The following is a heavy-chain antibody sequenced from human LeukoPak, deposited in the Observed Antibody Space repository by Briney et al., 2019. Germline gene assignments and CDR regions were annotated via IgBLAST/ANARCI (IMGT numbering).Heavy chain of an antibody. V-gene: IGHV4-59*01. CDR1: GGSISGYH. J-gene: IGHJ5*01. D-gene: IGHD2-2*01. CDR2: IYYSGSS. Sequence: SETLSLTCNVSGGSISGYHWSWIRQPPGKGLEWLGYIYYSGSSNYNPSLKSRVTISADTSKNQFSLKLSSVTAADTAVYFCARDQEHCSGTSCYPYWYDSWGQGTLVTVSS. CDR3: ARDQEHCSGTSCYPYWYDS.